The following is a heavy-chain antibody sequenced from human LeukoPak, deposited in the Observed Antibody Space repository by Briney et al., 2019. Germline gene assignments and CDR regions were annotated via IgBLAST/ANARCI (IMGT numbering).Heavy chain of an antibody. CDR1: GFTFSSYS. D-gene: IGHD6-13*01. CDR3: ARFLAAAGSWGAFDI. Sequence: VGSLRLSFAASGFTFSSYSMNWVRQAPGKGLEWVSSISSSSSYIYYADSVKGRFTISRDNAKNSLYLQMNSLRAEDTAVYYCARFLAAAGSWGAFDIWGQGTMVTVSS. V-gene: IGHV3-21*01. CDR2: ISSSSSYI. J-gene: IGHJ3*02.